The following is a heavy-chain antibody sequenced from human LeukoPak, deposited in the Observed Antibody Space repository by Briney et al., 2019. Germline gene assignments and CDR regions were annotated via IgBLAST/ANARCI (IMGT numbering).Heavy chain of an antibody. CDR3: AKVDRGDYSSSPVPYYNYYMNV. CDR2: ISSSSSLI. V-gene: IGHV3-21*01. CDR1: GFTFSYYS. Sequence: PGGSLRLSCAASGFTFSYYSMNWVRQAPGRGLEWVSCISSSSSLIFYSDSVRGRFTISRDNAMNLLYLHMNSLRVEDTAVYYCAKVDRGDYSSSPVPYYNYYMNVWGKGTTVTVSS. J-gene: IGHJ6*03. D-gene: IGHD6-13*01.